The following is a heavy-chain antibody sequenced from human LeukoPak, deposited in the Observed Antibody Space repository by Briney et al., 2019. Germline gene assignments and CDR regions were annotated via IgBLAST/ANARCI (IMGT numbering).Heavy chain of an antibody. CDR3: ASKAGYSSSPERRRFDY. CDR2: INHSGST. V-gene: IGHV4-34*01. D-gene: IGHD6-13*01. CDR1: GGSFSGYY. J-gene: IGHJ4*02. Sequence: SETLSLTCAVYGGSFSGYYWSWIRQPPGKGLEWIGEINHSGSTNYNPSLKSRVTISVDTSKNQFSLKLSSVTAADTAVYYCASKAGYSSSPERRRFDYWGQGTLVTVSS.